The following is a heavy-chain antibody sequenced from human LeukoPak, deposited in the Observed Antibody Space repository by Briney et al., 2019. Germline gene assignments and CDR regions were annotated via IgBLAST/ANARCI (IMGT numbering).Heavy chain of an antibody. CDR1: GGTFSSYA. CDR2: IIPIFGTA. V-gene: IGHV1-69*05. J-gene: IGHJ4*02. D-gene: IGHD6-19*01. CDR3: ARDRRRYSSGWYPIDY. Sequence: SVKVSCKASGGTFSSYAISWVRQAPGQGLEWMGGIIPIFGTANYAQKFQGRVTMTRDTSTSTVYMELSSLRSEDTAVYYCARDRRRYSSGWYPIDYWGQGTLVTVSS.